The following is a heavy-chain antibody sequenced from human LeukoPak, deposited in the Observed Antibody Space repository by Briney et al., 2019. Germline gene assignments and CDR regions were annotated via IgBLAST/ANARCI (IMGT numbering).Heavy chain of an antibody. CDR3: ARSPGGHFDY. J-gene: IGHJ4*02. D-gene: IGHD6-25*01. V-gene: IGHV4-59*08. CDR2: IHYSGST. Sequence: ASETLSLTCTVSGGSINNYYGIWIRQPPGKGLEWIGYIHYSGSTNYNASLKSRVTISLDTSKSQFSLKLRSVTAADTAVYYCARSPGGHFDYWGQGTLVTVSS. CDR1: GGSINNYY.